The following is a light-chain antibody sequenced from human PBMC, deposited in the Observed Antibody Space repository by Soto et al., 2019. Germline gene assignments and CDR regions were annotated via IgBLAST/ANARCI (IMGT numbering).Light chain of an antibody. CDR1: QSLVNSDGNTY. CDR2: KVS. Sequence: DVVMTQSPLSLPVTLGQPASISCRSSQSLVNSDGNTYLNWFQQRPGQSPRRLIYKVSNRDSGVPERFRGSGSGTDFTLKISRVEAGDVGVYYCMQGTHWPPTFGQGTKVEIK. J-gene: IGKJ1*01. V-gene: IGKV2-30*01. CDR3: MQGTHWPPT.